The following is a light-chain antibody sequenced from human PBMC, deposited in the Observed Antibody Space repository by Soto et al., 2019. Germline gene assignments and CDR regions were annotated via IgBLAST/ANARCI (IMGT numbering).Light chain of an antibody. CDR2: KAS. Sequence: DIQMTQSPSTLPASVGDRVTITCRASQSISSWLAWYQQKPGKAPKLLIFKASSLDSGVSSRFSVSGSGTEFTLTISSLLPDDFATYYCQQYYSYPWTFGQGTEVEIK. CDR3: QQYYSYPWT. J-gene: IGKJ1*01. CDR1: QSISSW. V-gene: IGKV1-5*03.